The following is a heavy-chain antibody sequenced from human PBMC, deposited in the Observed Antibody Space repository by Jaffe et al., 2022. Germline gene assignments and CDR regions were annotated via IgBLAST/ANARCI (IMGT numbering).Heavy chain of an antibody. CDR3: AKDYLRYAHGDV. Sequence: QVQLVESGGGVVQPGGSLRLSCAASGFTFSSYGMHWVRQAPGKGLEWVAFIRYDGSNKYYADSVKGRFTISRDNSKNTVYLQMNSLRAEDTAVYYCAKDYLRYAHGDVWGKGTTVTVSS. D-gene: IGHD3-9*01. CDR1: GFTFSSYG. V-gene: IGHV3-30*02. J-gene: IGHJ6*04. CDR2: IRYDGSNK.